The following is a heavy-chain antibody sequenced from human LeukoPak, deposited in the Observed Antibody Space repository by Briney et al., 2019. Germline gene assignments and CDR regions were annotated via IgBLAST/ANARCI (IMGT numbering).Heavy chain of an antibody. D-gene: IGHD2-15*01. CDR1: GFTFSSHW. CDR3: ARSKSWYSPDAFDI. CDR2: INGDGSNT. Sequence: PGGSLRLSCAASGFTFSSHWMHWVRQAPGKGLVWVSRINGDGSNTTYADSVKGRFTISRDNAKNTLYLQMNSLRAEDTAVYHCARSKSWYSPDAFDIWGQGTMVTVSS. V-gene: IGHV3-74*03. J-gene: IGHJ3*02.